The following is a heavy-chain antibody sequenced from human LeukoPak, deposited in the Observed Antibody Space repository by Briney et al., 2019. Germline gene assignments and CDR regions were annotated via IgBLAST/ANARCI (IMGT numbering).Heavy chain of an antibody. Sequence: SETLSLTCTVSGGSISSSSYYWGWIRQLPGKGLEWIGSIYYSGSTYYNPSLKSRVTISVDTSKNQFSLKLSSVTAADTAVYYCARPAYSSSWSNHYDYWGQGTLVTVSS. CDR2: IYYSGST. CDR3: ARPAYSSSWSNHYDY. V-gene: IGHV4-39*01. CDR1: GGSISSSSYY. J-gene: IGHJ4*02. D-gene: IGHD6-13*01.